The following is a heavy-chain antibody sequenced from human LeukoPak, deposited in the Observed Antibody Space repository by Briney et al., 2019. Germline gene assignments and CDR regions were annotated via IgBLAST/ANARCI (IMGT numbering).Heavy chain of an antibody. V-gene: IGHV3-23*01. D-gene: IGHD2-15*01. CDR2: ISGSGGST. CDR1: GFTFSSYA. CDR3: ARRSDGESYYMDY. Sequence: PGGSLRLSCAASGFTFSSYAMSWVRQAPGKGLEWVSAISGSGGSTYYADSVKGRFTISRDNSKNTLYLQMNSLRAEDTAVYYCARRSDGESYYMDYWGKGTTVTVSS. J-gene: IGHJ6*03.